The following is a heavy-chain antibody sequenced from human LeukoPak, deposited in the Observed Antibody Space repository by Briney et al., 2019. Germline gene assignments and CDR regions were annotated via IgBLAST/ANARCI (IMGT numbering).Heavy chain of an antibody. Sequence: ASVKVSCKAYGYTFSDYYMHWVRQAPRQGLEWMGWINPKSGGANFAEKFQGRVTMTRDTSIRTVYMELSRVTYDDTAVYYCARGVGTSWFDPWGQGTLVTVSS. J-gene: IGHJ5*02. CDR3: ARGVGTSWFDP. V-gene: IGHV1-2*02. D-gene: IGHD2-2*01. CDR1: GYTFSDYY. CDR2: INPKSGGA.